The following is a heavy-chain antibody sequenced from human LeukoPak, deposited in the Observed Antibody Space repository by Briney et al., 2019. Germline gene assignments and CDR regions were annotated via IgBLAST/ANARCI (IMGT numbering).Heavy chain of an antibody. CDR2: INHSGST. D-gene: IGHD3-22*01. CDR1: GVSFSGYY. CDR3: ARQRGASSGYYYLGRYFDY. J-gene: IGHJ4*02. V-gene: IGHV4-34*01. Sequence: SETLSLTCAVYGVSFSGYYWSWLRQPPGKGLEWIGEINHSGSTNYNPSLKSRVTISVDTSKNQFSLKLSSVTAADTAVYYCARQRGASSGYYYLGRYFDYWGQGTLVTVSS.